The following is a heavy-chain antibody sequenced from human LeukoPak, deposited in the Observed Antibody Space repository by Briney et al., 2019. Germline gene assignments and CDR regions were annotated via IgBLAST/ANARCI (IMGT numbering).Heavy chain of an antibody. CDR2: ISSSSSYL. Sequence: GGSLRLSCAASGFTFSSYSMNWVRQAPGKGLEWVSSISSSSSYLYYADSVKGRFTISRDNAKNSLYLQMNSLRAEDTAVYYCARDRGAQRGYYGMDVWGQGTTVTVSS. CDR3: ARDRGAQRGYYGMDV. CDR1: GFTFSSYS. J-gene: IGHJ6*02. D-gene: IGHD3-10*01. V-gene: IGHV3-21*01.